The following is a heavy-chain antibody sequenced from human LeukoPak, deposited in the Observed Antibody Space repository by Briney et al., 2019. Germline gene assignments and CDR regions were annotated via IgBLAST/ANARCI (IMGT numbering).Heavy chain of an antibody. V-gene: IGHV3-30*03. CDR1: GFTFDDYG. CDR3: ARDLAATPGYGMDV. J-gene: IGHJ6*02. Sequence: PGGSLRLSCAASGFTFDDYGMSWVRQAPGKGLEWVAVISYDGSNKYYADSVKGRFTISRDNSKNTLYLQMNSLRAEDTAVYYCARDLAATPGYGMDVWGQGTTVTVSS. CDR2: ISYDGSNK.